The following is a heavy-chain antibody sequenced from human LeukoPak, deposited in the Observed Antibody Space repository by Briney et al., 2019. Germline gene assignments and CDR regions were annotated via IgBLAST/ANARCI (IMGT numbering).Heavy chain of an antibody. CDR2: ISGSGGST. J-gene: IGHJ4*02. D-gene: IGHD1-7*01. CDR1: GFTFSSYA. CDR3: AASGPVGGNWYSTDF. Sequence: GGSLRLSCAASGFTFSSYAMSWVRQAPGKGLEWVSAISGSGGSTYYADSVKGRFTISRDNSKNTLYLQMNSLRTEDTAVYYCAASGPVGGNWYSTDFWGQGTLVTVSS. V-gene: IGHV3-23*01.